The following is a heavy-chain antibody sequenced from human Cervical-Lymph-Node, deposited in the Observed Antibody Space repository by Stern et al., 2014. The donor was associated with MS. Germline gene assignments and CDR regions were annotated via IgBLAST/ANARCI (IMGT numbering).Heavy chain of an antibody. J-gene: IGHJ4*01. CDR3: VKDVDSSVAVSFDY. Sequence: EEQLVESGGGLVQPGRSLRLSCAASGFTFDDHAMHWVRQGPEKGLEWVSGISWNSANVDSADSVKGRLTISSGNHSQDPASQKHSLGAEDTALYYCVKDVDSSVAVSFDYWGHGTLVTVSS. D-gene: IGHD6-6*01. CDR1: GFTFDDHA. V-gene: IGHV3-9*01. CDR2: ISWNSANV.